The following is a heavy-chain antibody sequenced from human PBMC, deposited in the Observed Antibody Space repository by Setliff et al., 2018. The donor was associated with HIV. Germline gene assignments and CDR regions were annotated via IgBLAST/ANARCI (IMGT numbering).Heavy chain of an antibody. J-gene: IGHJ4*02. D-gene: IGHD3-10*01. CDR1: GYSFTSYW. Sequence: GESLKISCEASGYSFTSYWIGWVRQLPGKGLEWMGLIYCGDSRTRYSPSFQGQVTISADKSITTAYLQWSSLKASDTAIYYCERYASGSYYFDYWGQGTLVTVSS. V-gene: IGHV5-51*01. CDR3: ERYASGSYYFDY. CDR2: IYCGDSRT.